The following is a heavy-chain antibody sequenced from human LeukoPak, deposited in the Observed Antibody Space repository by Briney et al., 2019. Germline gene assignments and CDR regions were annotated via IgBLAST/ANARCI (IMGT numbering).Heavy chain of an antibody. D-gene: IGHD3-3*01. V-gene: IGHV4-31*03. CDR3: ARDQSRDDLDYYYGMDV. CDR2: IYYSGST. Sequence: SETLSLTCTVSGCSISSGGYYWSWIRQHPGKGLEWIGYIYYSGSTYYNPSLKSRVTISVDTSKNQFSLKLSSVAAADTAVYYCARDQSRDDLDYYYGMDVWGQGTTVTVSS. J-gene: IGHJ6*02. CDR1: GCSISSGGYY.